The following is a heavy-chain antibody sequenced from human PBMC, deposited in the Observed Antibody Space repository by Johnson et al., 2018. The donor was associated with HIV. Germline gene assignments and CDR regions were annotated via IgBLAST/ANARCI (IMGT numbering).Heavy chain of an antibody. D-gene: IGHD6-6*01. V-gene: IGHV3-30*02. CDR1: GFTFSSYG. J-gene: IGHJ3*02. CDR2: IRYDGTNK. Sequence: QVQLVESGGGVVQRGGSLRLSCVASGFTFSSYGMHWVRQAPGKGLEWVAFIRYDGTNKYYADSVKGRFTISRDNSKNTLYLQMNSLRAEDTAVYYCANSYSSSSGNNDYAFDIWGQGTMVTVSS. CDR3: ANSYSSSSGNNDYAFDI.